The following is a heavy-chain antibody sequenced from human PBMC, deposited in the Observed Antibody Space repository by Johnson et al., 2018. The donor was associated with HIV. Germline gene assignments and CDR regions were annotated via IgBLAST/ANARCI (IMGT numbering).Heavy chain of an antibody. D-gene: IGHD6-13*01. V-gene: IGHV3-15*01. Sequence: VQLVESGGDLVQPGGSLRLSCAASGFTFSNAWMSWVRQAPGKGLEWVGRIKSKSDGGTTDYTAPVKGRFTISRDDSKNTLFLQMNSLKTEDTGVYYCTTAAAAPYAVDIWGQGTMVTVSS. J-gene: IGHJ3*02. CDR2: IKSKSDGGTT. CDR3: TTAAAAPYAVDI. CDR1: GFTFSNAW.